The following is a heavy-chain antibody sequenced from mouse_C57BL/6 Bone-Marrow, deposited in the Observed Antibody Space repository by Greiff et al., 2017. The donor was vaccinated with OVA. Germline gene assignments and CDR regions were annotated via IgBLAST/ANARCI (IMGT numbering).Heavy chain of an antibody. CDR1: GYAFSSSW. CDR2: IYPGDGDT. CDR3: ARRGWLRRGYYFDD. Sequence: LVESGPELVKPGASVKISCKASGYAFSSSWMNWVKQRPGKGLEWIGRIYPGDGDTNYNGKFKGKATLTADKSSSTAYMQLSSLTSEDSAVYFCARRGWLRRGYYFDDWGQGTTLTVSS. J-gene: IGHJ2*01. D-gene: IGHD2-2*01. V-gene: IGHV1-82*01.